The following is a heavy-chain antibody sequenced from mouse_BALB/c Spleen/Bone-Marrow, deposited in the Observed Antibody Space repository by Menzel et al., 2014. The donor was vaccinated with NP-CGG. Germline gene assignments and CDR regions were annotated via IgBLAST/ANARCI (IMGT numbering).Heavy chain of an antibody. J-gene: IGHJ2*01. CDR1: GYTFTSYY. CDR3: AREANWNFDY. Sequence: QVPLKVSGPELVKPGASVRISCKASGYTFTSYYIHWVKQKPGQGLEWIGWIYPGNLNTKYNEKFKGKATLTADKSSSTAYMQLSSLTSEDSAVYFCAREANWNFDYWGQGTTLTVSS. CDR2: IYPGNLNT. D-gene: IGHD4-1*01. V-gene: IGHV1S56*01.